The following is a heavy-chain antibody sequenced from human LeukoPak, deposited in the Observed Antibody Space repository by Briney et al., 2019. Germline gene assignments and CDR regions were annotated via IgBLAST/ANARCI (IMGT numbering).Heavy chain of an antibody. D-gene: IGHD3-3*01. CDR3: ARDTTIFGVVRDAFDI. CDR2: ISAYNGNT. CDR1: GYTFTSYG. Sequence: ASVKVSCKASGYTFTSYGISWVRQAPGRGLEWMGWISAYNGNTNYAQKLQGRVTMTTDTSTSTAYMELRSLRSDDTAVYYCARDTTIFGVVRDAFDIWGQGTMVTVSS. J-gene: IGHJ3*02. V-gene: IGHV1-18*01.